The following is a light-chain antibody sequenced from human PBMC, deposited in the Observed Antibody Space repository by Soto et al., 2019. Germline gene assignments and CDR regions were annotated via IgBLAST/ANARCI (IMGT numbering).Light chain of an antibody. J-gene: IGKJ5*01. V-gene: IGKV3-11*01. Sequence: IAMTQSAATLSFSPGERVTLSCRASQSIXSYFAWYEGKPGQAPRILIXAKSNRATGIPARFSGSGSGKDFTLTISSLEPEDFAVYYCRQRSNWTTFTLGQGTRLDIK. CDR1: QSIXSY. CDR2: AKS. CDR3: RQRSNWTTFT.